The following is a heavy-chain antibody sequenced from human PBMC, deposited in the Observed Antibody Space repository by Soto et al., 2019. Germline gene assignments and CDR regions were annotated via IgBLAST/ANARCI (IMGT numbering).Heavy chain of an antibody. CDR1: GGSFSDYY. CDR3: ARGGGCWGFGTCPEYFQY. CDR2: INHSGST. V-gene: IGHV4-34*01. J-gene: IGHJ1*01. Sequence: QVQLQQWGAGLLKPSETLSLTCAFYGGSFSDYYWSWIRQPPGKGLEWIGEINHSGSTNYNPSLKSRVTISIDTAKNQFSLNLTSVNAADTAVYYCARGGGCWGFGTCPEYFQYWGQGTLVTVSS. D-gene: IGHD2-15*01.